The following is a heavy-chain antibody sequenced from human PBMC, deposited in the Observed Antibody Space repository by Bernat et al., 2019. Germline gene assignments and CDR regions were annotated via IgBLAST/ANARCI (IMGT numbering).Heavy chain of an antibody. Sequence: EVHLVESGGGLVEPGGSLRLSCVGSDFTFTNAWMNWVRQAPGKGLEWVGRIKTRPEGGTTDYAAPVKGRFTISRDNAKNSLYLQMNSLRAEDTAVYYCASTGYSSGWHPFVYWGQGTLVTVSS. CDR1: DFTFTNAW. D-gene: IGHD6-19*01. CDR2: IKTRPEGGTT. CDR3: ASTGYSSGWHPFVY. J-gene: IGHJ4*02. V-gene: IGHV3-15*07.